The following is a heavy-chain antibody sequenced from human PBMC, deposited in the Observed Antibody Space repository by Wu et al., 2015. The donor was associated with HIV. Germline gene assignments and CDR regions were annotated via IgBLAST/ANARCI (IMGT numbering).Heavy chain of an antibody. Sequence: QAQLVQSGAEVRKPGASVKVSCKASGDTFTGYYMHWVRQAPGQGLEWMGWINPNSGATNYAQKFQGRVTMTRDTSISTDYMHLRSLTSDDTAIYYCARYRDDAFDMWGQGTMVTV. D-gene: IGHD1-1*01. CDR2: INPNSGAT. CDR3: ARYRDDAFDM. CDR1: GDTFTGYY. J-gene: IGHJ3*02. V-gene: IGHV1-2*02.